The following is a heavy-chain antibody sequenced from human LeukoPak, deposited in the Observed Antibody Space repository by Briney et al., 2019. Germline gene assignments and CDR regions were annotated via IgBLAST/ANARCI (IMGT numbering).Heavy chain of an antibody. CDR3: ARAGWYVSESYVHY. D-gene: IGHD3-10*01. V-gene: IGHV4-34*01. CDR2: INHSGTT. CDR1: GGSFSGYY. Sequence: SETLSLTCAVYGGSFSGYYWTWIRQPPGKGLEWIGEINHSGTTNYNPSLKSRVSISVDTSKNQFSLKLNSVTAADTAVYYCARAGWYVSESYVHYWGQGGWSPSPQ. J-gene: IGHJ4*02.